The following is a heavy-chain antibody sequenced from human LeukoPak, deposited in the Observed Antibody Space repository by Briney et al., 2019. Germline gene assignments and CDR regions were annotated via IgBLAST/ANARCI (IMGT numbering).Heavy chain of an antibody. CDR3: AKDYGGSYPYPFDY. CDR2: ISSSGSTT. D-gene: IGHD1-26*01. Sequence: PGGSLRLSCAASGFNSSNYEMNWVRQAPGKGLEWVSYISSSGSTTHYADSVQGRFTISRDNAKNSLYLQMNSLRAEDTAVYYCAKDYGGSYPYPFDYWGQGTLVTVSS. V-gene: IGHV3-48*03. CDR1: GFNSSNYE. J-gene: IGHJ4*02.